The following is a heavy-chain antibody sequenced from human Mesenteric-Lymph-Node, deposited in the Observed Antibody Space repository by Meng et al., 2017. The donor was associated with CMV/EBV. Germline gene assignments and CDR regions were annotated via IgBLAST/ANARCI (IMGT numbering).Heavy chain of an antibody. CDR3: AVSDSRVLGGGAFDI. J-gene: IGHJ3*02. V-gene: IGHV1-69*02. D-gene: IGHD3-22*01. Sequence: SVKVSCKASGGTFSSYTISWVRQAPGQGREWMGRIIPILGIANYAQKFQGRVTITADKSTSTASMELSSLRSEDTAVYYCAVSDSRVLGGGAFDIWGQGTMVTVSS. CDR1: GGTFSSYT. CDR2: IIPILGIA.